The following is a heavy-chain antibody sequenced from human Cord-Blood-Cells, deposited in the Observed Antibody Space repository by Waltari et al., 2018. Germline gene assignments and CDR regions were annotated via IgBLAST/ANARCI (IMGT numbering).Heavy chain of an antibody. D-gene: IGHD3-16*01. V-gene: IGHV1-69*06. CDR2: IIPIFGTA. CDR3: ASVIRGAYPWYFDL. CDR1: GGTFSSYA. J-gene: IGHJ2*01. Sequence: QVQLVQSGAEVKKPGSSVKVSCKASGGTFSSYALRWVRQAPGQGLEWMGGIIPIFGTANYAQKFQGRVTITADKSTSTAYMELSSLRSEDTAVYYCASVIRGAYPWYFDLWGRGTLVTVSS.